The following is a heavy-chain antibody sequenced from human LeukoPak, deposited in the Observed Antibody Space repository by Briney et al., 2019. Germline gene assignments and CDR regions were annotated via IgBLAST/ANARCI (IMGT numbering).Heavy chain of an antibody. CDR1: GFTFSSYA. CDR2: ISYDGSNK. Sequence: PGGSLRFSCAASGFTFSSYAMHWVRQAPGKGLEWVAVISYDGSNKYYADSVKGRFTISRDNSKNTLYLQMNSLRAEDTAVYYCAREVVTAFDIWGQGTMVTVSS. V-gene: IGHV3-30*04. J-gene: IGHJ3*02. D-gene: IGHD3-22*01. CDR3: AREVVTAFDI.